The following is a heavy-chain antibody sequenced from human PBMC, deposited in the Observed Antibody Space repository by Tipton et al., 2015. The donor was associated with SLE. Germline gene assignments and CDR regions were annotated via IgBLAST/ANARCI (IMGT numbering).Heavy chain of an antibody. J-gene: IGHJ4*02. D-gene: IGHD3-16*02. CDR3: ARGRVNYIRGSYRPSSFDY. CDR1: GGSSSGYY. V-gene: IGHV4-34*01. Sequence: TLSLTCAVYGGSSSGYYWSCIRQSAGKGLEWIGDIHDGGSSYYNPSLKSRVTISVDTSKNQISLNLSSVTAADTAVYYCARGRVNYIRGSYRPSSFDYWGQGTQVTVSS. CDR2: IHDGGSS.